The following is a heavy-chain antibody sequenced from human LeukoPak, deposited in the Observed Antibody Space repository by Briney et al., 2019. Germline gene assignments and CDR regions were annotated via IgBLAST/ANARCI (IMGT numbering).Heavy chain of an antibody. CDR2: IDWDDDK. V-gene: IGHV2-70*11. J-gene: IGHJ6*03. Sequence: SGPALVKPTQTLTLTCTFSGFSLSTSGMCVSWIRQPPGKALEWLARIDWDDDKYYSTSLKTRLTISKDTSKNQVVLTMTNMDPVDTATYYCARTPTYSSGWTNYYYYYMDVWGKGTTVTVSS. CDR3: ARTPTYSSGWTNYYYYYMDV. CDR1: GFSLSTSGMC. D-gene: IGHD6-19*01.